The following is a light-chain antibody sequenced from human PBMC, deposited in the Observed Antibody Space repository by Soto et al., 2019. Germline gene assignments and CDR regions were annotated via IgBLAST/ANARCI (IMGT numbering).Light chain of an antibody. CDR1: QGVNKY. V-gene: IGKV1-16*01. J-gene: IGKJ1*01. CDR3: QQYNTYLGT. CDR2: ATN. Sequence: DIQMTQSPSSLSASVGDRVTITCRASQGVNKYVAWFQQKPGRAPKSLIYATNRLQSGVPSRFSGSGSGTEFTLTISSLQPDDFASYYCQQYNTYLGTFGQGTKVEIK.